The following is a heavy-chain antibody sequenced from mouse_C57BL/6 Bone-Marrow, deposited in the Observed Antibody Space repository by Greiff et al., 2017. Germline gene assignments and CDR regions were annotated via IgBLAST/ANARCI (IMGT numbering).Heavy chain of an antibody. D-gene: IGHD1-1*01. CDR3: ARDTYYYGSSPYAMDY. J-gene: IGHJ4*01. Sequence: QVQLQQPGAELVKPGASVKLSCKASGYTFTSYWMHWVKQRPGQGLEWIGMIHPNSGSTNYNEKFKSKATLTVDKSSSTAYMQLSSLTSEDSAVSYCARDTYYYGSSPYAMDYWGQGTSVTVSS. V-gene: IGHV1-64*01. CDR2: IHPNSGST. CDR1: GYTFTSYW.